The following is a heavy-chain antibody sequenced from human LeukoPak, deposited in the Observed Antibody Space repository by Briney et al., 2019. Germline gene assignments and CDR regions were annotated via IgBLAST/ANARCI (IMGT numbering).Heavy chain of an antibody. V-gene: IGHV1-2*02. Sequence: ASVKVSCKASGYTFTGYYMHWVRQAPGQGLEWMGWINPSSGGTNYAQKFQGRVTMTRDTSISTAYMELSRLRSDDTAVYYCARESIAAADTLPFDVWGQGTTVTVSS. CDR3: ARESIAAADTLPFDV. CDR1: GYTFTGYY. J-gene: IGHJ6*02. CDR2: INPSSGGT. D-gene: IGHD6-13*01.